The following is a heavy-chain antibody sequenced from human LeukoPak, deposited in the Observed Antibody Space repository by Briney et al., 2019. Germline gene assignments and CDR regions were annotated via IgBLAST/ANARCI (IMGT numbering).Heavy chain of an antibody. J-gene: IGHJ4*02. D-gene: IGHD5-12*01. V-gene: IGHV3-7*01. Sequence: PGGSLRLSCAASGFTFSSYWMSWVRQAPGKGLEWVANIKQDGSEKYYVDSVKGRFTISRDNAKNSLYLQMNSLRVEDTAVYYCARDGHSGYGYFDYWGQGTLVTVSS. CDR2: IKQDGSEK. CDR3: ARDGHSGYGYFDY. CDR1: GFTFSSYW.